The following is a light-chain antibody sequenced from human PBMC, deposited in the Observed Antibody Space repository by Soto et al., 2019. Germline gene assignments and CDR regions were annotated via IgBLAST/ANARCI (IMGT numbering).Light chain of an antibody. CDR2: EVT. CDR1: SSDVGSYNL. J-gene: IGLJ1*01. Sequence: QSALTQPASVSGSPGQSITISCTGTSSDVGSYNLVSWYQQHPGKAPKLMIYEVTKRPSGVSDRFSGSKSGNTASLTISGLQAEDEADYYCCSYASSSTYVFGTGTMLTVL. V-gene: IGLV2-23*02. CDR3: CSYASSSTYV.